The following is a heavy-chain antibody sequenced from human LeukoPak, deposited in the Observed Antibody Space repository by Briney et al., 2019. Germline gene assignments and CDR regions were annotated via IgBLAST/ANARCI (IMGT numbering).Heavy chain of an antibody. D-gene: IGHD6-13*01. CDR2: ISVRNGDT. J-gene: IGHJ4*02. CDR3: ARVWGASSWYPFDY. Sequence: ASVKVSCKASGYTSTSYGHSWVRQAPGQGLEWMAWISVRNGDTNYAQKVRDRVTVTTDTSTNTVYLELRNLRSDDSAVYYCARVWGASSWYPFDYWGQGTLVTVSS. CDR1: GYTSTSYG. V-gene: IGHV1-18*01.